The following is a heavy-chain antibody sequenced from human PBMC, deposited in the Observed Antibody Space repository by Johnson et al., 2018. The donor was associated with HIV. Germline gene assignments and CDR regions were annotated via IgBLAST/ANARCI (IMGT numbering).Heavy chain of an antibody. V-gene: IGHV3-33*08. CDR1: GFTLDDYG. Sequence: QVQLVESGGGVVRPGGSLRLSCAASGFTLDDYGVHWVRQAPGKGLEWVAVIWYDGSNEYYADSVKGRFTISRDNSKNTLYLQMNNLRAEDTALYFCARDRGYSGYDWGAFDIWGQGTMVTVSS. D-gene: IGHD5-12*01. CDR2: IWYDGSNE. CDR3: ARDRGYSGYDWGAFDI. J-gene: IGHJ3*02.